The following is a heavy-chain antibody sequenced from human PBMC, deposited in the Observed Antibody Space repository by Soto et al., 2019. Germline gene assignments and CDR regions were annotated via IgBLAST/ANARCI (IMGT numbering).Heavy chain of an antibody. V-gene: IGHV4-34*01. CDR1: GGSFSGYY. Sequence: PSETMYLTCAVYGGSFSGYYWSWIRQPPGKGLEWIGEINHSGSTNYNPSLKSRVTISVDTSKNQFSLKLSSVTAADTAVYYCARVRGDYDFWSGYHKHPYYFDYWGQGTLVTVSS. CDR2: INHSGST. D-gene: IGHD3-3*01. CDR3: ARVRGDYDFWSGYHKHPYYFDY. J-gene: IGHJ4*02.